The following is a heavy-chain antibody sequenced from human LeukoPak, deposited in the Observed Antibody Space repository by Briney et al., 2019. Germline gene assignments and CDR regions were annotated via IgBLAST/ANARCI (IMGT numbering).Heavy chain of an antibody. V-gene: IGHV7-4-1*02. CDR2: INTNTGNP. CDR3: ARARTHYYYNYMDV. J-gene: IGHJ6*03. Sequence: ASVKVSCKASGYSLTRYTMNWVRQAPGQGLEWMGWINTNTGNPTYAQGFTGRFVFSLDTSVSTAYLRISSLKAEDTAVYHCARARTHYYYNYMDVWGKGTTVTVSS. CDR1: GYSLTRYT.